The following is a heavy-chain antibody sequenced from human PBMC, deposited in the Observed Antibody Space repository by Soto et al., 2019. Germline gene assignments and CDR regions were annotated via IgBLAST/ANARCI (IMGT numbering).Heavy chain of an antibody. D-gene: IGHD3-16*01. Sequence: EVQLVESGGGLVQPGGALKLSCAVSGFTFSSHAMNWVRQAPGKGLEWVAYIHGTRSIIYYADSVKGRFTISRDNAKNSLYLQMDSLRDEYTALDYCARDARNADYDYWGQGTLVTVSS. CDR2: IHGTRSII. V-gene: IGHV3-48*02. J-gene: IGHJ4*02. CDR3: ARDARNADYDY. CDR1: GFTFSSHA.